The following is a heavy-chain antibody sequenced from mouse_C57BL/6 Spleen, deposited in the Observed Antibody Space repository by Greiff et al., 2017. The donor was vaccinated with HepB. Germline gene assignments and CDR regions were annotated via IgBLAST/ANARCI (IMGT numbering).Heavy chain of an antibody. V-gene: IGHV5-17*01. CDR3: ARKLGHAMDY. CDR2: ISSGSSTI. CDR1: GFTFSDYG. D-gene: IGHD4-1*01. J-gene: IGHJ4*01. Sequence: EVHLVESGGGLVKPGGSLKLSCAASGFTFSDYGMHWVRQAPEKGLEWVAYISSGSSTIYYADTVKGRFTISRDNAKNTLFLQMTSLRSEDTAMYYCARKLGHAMDYWGQGTSVTVSS.